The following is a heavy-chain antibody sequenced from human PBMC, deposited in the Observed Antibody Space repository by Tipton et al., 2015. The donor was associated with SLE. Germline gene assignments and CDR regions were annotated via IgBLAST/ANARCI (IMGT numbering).Heavy chain of an antibody. V-gene: IGHV4-61*02. Sequence: TLSLTCTVSGGSISSGSYYWSWIRQPAGKGLEWLGRIYTRGSTNYNPSLKSRLTISIATAKNHFSLKLSSVTAADTAVYYCARESYNLLYYFYYMDVWGKGTTVTVSS. D-gene: IGHD5-24*01. CDR3: ARESYNLLYYFYYMDV. CDR2: IYTRGST. J-gene: IGHJ6*03. CDR1: GGSISSGSYY.